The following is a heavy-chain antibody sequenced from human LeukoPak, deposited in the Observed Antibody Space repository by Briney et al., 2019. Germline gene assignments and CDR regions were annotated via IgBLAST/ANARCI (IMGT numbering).Heavy chain of an antibody. CDR1: GYTFTGYY. V-gene: IGHV1-2*02. J-gene: IGHJ4*02. CDR2: INPNSGGT. Sequence: RASVKVSCKASGYTFTGYYMHWVRQAPGQGLEWMGWINPNSGGTNYARKFQGRVTMTRDTSISTAYMELSRLRSDDTAVYYCARDSSGWSALFDYWGQGTLVTVSS. D-gene: IGHD6-19*01. CDR3: ARDSSGWSALFDY.